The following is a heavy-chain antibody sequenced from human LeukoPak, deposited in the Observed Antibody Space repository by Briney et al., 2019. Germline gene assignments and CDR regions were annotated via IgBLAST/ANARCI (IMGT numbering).Heavy chain of an antibody. CDR2: TYYSGST. D-gene: IGHD1-26*01. J-gene: IGHJ4*02. Sequence: SQTLSLTCTVSGGSISSGDYYWRWIRQPPGKGLEWIGYTYYSGSTYYNPSLKSRVTISVDTSKNQFSLKLSSVTAADTAVYYCARSEWELRDFDYWGQGTLVTVSS. CDR1: GGSISSGDYY. V-gene: IGHV4-30-4*01. CDR3: ARSEWELRDFDY.